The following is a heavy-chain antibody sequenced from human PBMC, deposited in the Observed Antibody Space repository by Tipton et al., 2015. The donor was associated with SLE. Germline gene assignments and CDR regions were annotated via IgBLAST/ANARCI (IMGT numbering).Heavy chain of an antibody. CDR2: IYYSGST. CDR3: ARDLDDILTGYSYGMDV. J-gene: IGHJ6*02. D-gene: IGHD3-9*01. CDR1: GGSISSGDYY. V-gene: IGHV4-30-4*01. Sequence: TLSLTCTVSGGSISSGDYYWSWIRQPPGKGLEWIGYIYYSGSTYYNPSLKSRVTISVDTSKNQFSLKLSSVTAADTAVYYCARDLDDILTGYSYGMDVWGQGTTVTVSS.